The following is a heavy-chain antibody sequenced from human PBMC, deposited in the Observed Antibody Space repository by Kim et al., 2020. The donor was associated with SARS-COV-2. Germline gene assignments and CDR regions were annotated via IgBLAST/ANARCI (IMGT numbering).Heavy chain of an antibody. V-gene: IGHV3-66*01. Sequence: YYADSVKGRFTISRDNFKNTVNLQMNSLRAEDTAVYYCARDRRPGNWFDPWGQGTLVTVSS. J-gene: IGHJ5*02. CDR3: ARDRRPGNWFDP.